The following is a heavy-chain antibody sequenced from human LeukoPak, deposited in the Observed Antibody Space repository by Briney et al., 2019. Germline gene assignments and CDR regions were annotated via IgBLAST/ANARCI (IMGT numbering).Heavy chain of an antibody. CDR3: AKSLAARWVIDY. D-gene: IGHD6-25*01. CDR2: ITDSGGST. CDR1: VFTFSNYA. V-gene: IGHV3-23*01. Sequence: PGVSLRLSCAASVFTFSNYAMNWVRQAPGKGLEWVSGITDSGGSTYYADSVKGRFTISRDHSENTLYLQMNTLRAEDTAIYFCAKSLAARWVIDYWGQGPLVTVSS. J-gene: IGHJ4*02.